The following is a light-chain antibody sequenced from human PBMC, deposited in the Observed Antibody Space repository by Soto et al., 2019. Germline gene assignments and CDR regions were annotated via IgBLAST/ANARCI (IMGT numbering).Light chain of an antibody. CDR2: GAS. CDR3: QQYGISGT. V-gene: IGKV3-20*01. J-gene: IGKJ1*01. CDR1: QSVGSN. Sequence: QSPASLSVSPGARVTLSCRARQSVGSNLAWYQQKPGQAPRLLIYGASNRATGIPDRFSGSGSGTDFTLTISRLEPEDFAVYYCQQYGISGTFGQGTKVDIK.